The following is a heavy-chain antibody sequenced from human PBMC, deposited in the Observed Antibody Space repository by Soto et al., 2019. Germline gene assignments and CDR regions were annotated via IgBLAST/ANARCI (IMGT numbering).Heavy chain of an antibody. Sequence: EVQLVESGGGLVQPGRSLRLPCAASGFIFENSGMHWVRQAPGKGLEWVSGISWNSGNIGYADSVKGRFSISRDNAKKFLYLQMNSRRPDYTALYFCVKAGVRDLIWEVPVYFDIWGLGTLVTVSS. V-gene: IGHV3-9*01. CDR1: GFIFENSG. CDR3: VKAGVRDLIWEVPVYFDI. D-gene: IGHD1-26*01. CDR2: ISWNSGNI. J-gene: IGHJ5*02.